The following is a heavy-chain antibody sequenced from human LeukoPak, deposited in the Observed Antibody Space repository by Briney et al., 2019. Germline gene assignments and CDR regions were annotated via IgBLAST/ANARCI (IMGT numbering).Heavy chain of an antibody. Sequence: GGSLRLSCAASGFTFSSYGMHWVRQAPGKGLEWVAVIWYDGSNKYYADSVKGRFTISRDNSKNTLYLQMNSLRAEDTAVYYCARGASVVTAYFDYWGRGTLVTVSS. CDR1: GFTFSSYG. D-gene: IGHD2-21*02. V-gene: IGHV3-33*01. CDR2: IWYDGSNK. J-gene: IGHJ4*02. CDR3: ARGASVVTAYFDY.